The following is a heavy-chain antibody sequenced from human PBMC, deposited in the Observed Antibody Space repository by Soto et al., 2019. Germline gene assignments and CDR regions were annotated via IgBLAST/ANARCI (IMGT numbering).Heavy chain of an antibody. CDR2: IYYSGST. J-gene: IGHJ5*02. D-gene: IGHD3-10*01. CDR3: ARIGATMVRGPCYNWFDP. Sequence: SETLSLTCTVSGGSISSYYWSWIRQPPGKGLEWIGYIYYSGSTNYNPSLKSRVTISVDTSKNQFSLKLSSVTAADTAVYYCARIGATMVRGPCYNWFDPWGQGTLVTVS. V-gene: IGHV4-59*01. CDR1: GGSISSYY.